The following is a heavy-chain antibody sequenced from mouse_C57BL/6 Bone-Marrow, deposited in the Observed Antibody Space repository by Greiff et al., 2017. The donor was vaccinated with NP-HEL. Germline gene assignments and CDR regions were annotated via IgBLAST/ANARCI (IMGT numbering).Heavy chain of an antibody. Sequence: QLQESGPELVKPGASVKISCKASGYSFTDYNMNWVKQSNGKSLEWIGVINPNYGTTSYNQKFKGKATLTVDRSSSTAYMQLNSLTSEDSAVYYCAREDYGSSYYYAMDYWGQGTSVTVSS. J-gene: IGHJ4*01. CDR2: INPNYGTT. D-gene: IGHD1-1*01. V-gene: IGHV1-39*01. CDR1: GYSFTDYN. CDR3: AREDYGSSYYYAMDY.